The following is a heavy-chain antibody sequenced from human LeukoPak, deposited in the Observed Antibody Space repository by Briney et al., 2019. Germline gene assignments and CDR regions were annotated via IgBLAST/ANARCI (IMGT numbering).Heavy chain of an antibody. CDR1: GFTFSSYG. CDR2: IWYDGSNK. Sequence: GGSLRRSCAASGFTFSSYGMHWVRQAPGKGLEWVAVIWYDGSNKYYADSVKGRFTISRDNSKNTLYLQMNSLRAEDTAVYYCARGALEYSSSSYYYYMDVWGKGTTVTVSS. V-gene: IGHV3-33*01. D-gene: IGHD6-6*01. J-gene: IGHJ6*03. CDR3: ARGALEYSSSSYYYYMDV.